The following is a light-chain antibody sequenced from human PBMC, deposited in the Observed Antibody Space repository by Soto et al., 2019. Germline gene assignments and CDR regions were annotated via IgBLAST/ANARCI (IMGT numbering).Light chain of an antibody. CDR1: QSISSW. V-gene: IGKV1-5*03. Sequence: DIQMTQSPSTLSASVGDRVTITCRASQSISSWLAWYQQKPGKAPKLLIYKASSFESGVPSRFSRSGSGTEFTLTISSLKTDDFATYDCQQYNSYSGTFVQGTKVEIK. J-gene: IGKJ1*01. CDR3: QQYNSYSGT. CDR2: KAS.